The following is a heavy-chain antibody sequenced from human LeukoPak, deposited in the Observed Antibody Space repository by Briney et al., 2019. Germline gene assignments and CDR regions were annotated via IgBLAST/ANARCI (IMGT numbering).Heavy chain of an antibody. CDR2: INHSGST. CDR3: ARTGGRWDIVVVPAAIRNDAFDI. V-gene: IGHV4-34*01. CDR1: GGSFSGYY. D-gene: IGHD2-2*02. J-gene: IGHJ3*02. Sequence: SETLSLTCAVYGGSFSGYYWSWIRQPPGKGLEWLGEINHSGSTNYNPSLKSRVTISVDTSKNQFSLKLSSVTAADTAVYYCARTGGRWDIVVVPAAIRNDAFDIWGQGTMVTVSS.